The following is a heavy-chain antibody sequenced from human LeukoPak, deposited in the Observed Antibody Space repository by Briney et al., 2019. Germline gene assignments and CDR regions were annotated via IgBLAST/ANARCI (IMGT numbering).Heavy chain of an antibody. CDR1: GFTFSRYW. D-gene: IGHD5-12*01. Sequence: GGSLRLSCTASGFTFSRYWMTWVRQAPGKGLEWVANIKEDGSAKYYVDSMKGRFTISRDNAKNSLYLQINSLRAEDTAVYYCARDSPGYGGYSYWGQGTLVTVSS. V-gene: IGHV3-7*04. CDR3: ARDSPGYGGYSY. CDR2: IKEDGSAK. J-gene: IGHJ4*02.